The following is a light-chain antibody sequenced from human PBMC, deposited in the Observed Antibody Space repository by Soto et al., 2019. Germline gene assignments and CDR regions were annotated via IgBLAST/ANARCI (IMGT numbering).Light chain of an antibody. CDR3: QHYGISAL. CDR1: QSVSSSY. J-gene: IGKJ3*01. Sequence: EIVLTQSPGTLSLSPGERATLSCRASQSVSSSYLAWYQQKPGQAPRLLIYDTSDRATGIPDRFSASGSGTDFSLTISRLEPEDFAVYYCQHYGISALFGTGTKVDIK. CDR2: DTS. V-gene: IGKV3-20*01.